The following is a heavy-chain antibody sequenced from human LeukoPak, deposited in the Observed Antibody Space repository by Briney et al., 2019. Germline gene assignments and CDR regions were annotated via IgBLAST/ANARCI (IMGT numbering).Heavy chain of an antibody. Sequence: HPGGSLRLSCAASGFTFTTYWMHWVRQAPGKGLVWVSHINSDGSITSYADSVKGRFIISRDQSENTLYLQMDNLRPEDTAVYFCARDNCATKSCFDYWGQGTLVTVSS. D-gene: IGHD2-21*01. CDR2: INSDGSIT. CDR1: GFTFTTYW. CDR3: ARDNCATKSCFDY. V-gene: IGHV3-74*01. J-gene: IGHJ4*02.